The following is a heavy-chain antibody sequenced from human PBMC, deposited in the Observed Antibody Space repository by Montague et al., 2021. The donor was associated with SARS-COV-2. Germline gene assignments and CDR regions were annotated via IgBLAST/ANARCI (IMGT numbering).Heavy chain of an antibody. CDR1: GGSISSSSYY. V-gene: IGHV4-39*01. CDR2: IYYSGST. Sequence: SETRSLTCTVSGGSISSSSYYWGWIRQPPGKELEWIGSIYYSGSTYYNPSLKSRVTISVDTSKNQFSLKLSSVTAADTAVYYCASPTYYYDSSGSDAFDIWGQGTMVTVSS. D-gene: IGHD3-22*01. CDR3: ASPTYYYDSSGSDAFDI. J-gene: IGHJ3*02.